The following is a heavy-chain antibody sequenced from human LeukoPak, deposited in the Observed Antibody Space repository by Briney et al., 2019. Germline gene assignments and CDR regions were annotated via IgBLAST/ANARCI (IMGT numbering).Heavy chain of an antibody. CDR2: ISASNGNT. CDR3: ARHLNYWSGYPPDY. Sequence: ASVKVSCKASGYTFTSYDISWVRQAPGQGLEWMAWISASNGNTNYAEKFQGRVNMTTDTSTSTAYMDLRNLTSDDTAVYYCARHLNYWSGYPPDYWGQGTPVTVSS. J-gene: IGHJ4*02. D-gene: IGHD3-3*01. CDR1: GYTFTSYD. V-gene: IGHV1-18*04.